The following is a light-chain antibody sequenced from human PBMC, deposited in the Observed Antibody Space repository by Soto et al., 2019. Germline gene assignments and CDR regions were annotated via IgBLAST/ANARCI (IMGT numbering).Light chain of an antibody. Sequence: DIQLTQSPSSLSASVGDRVTITCHASQDISNYLNWYEQKPGKAPNLLIFDASKLKTGVPSRFSGRGSGTVFTFTISSLQPEDVATYFCQQYNNFSPLTFGGGTNVEIK. CDR3: QQYNNFSPLT. CDR1: QDISNY. CDR2: DAS. V-gene: IGKV1-33*01. J-gene: IGKJ4*01.